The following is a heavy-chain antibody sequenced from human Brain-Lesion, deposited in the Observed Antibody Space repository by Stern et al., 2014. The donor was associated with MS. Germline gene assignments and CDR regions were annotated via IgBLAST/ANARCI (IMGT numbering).Heavy chain of an antibody. Sequence: QVQLEESGPGLVKPSQTLSLTCTVSGGSISSSGYYWSWIRQPADKGLEWIGRIHDRESFYYTPPLKMRVPISRDPTKNRFPLKLPSVTAADTAVYYCATTRWDLFTWNWFDPWGQGTLVTVSS. CDR2: IHDRESF. D-gene: IGHD1-26*01. V-gene: IGHV4-61*02. CDR1: GGSISSSGYY. J-gene: IGHJ5*02. CDR3: ATTRWDLFTWNWFDP.